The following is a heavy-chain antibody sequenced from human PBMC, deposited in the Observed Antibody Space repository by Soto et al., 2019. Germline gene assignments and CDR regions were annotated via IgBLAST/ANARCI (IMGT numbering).Heavy chain of an antibody. D-gene: IGHD3-9*01. CDR1: GFTFSTHA. V-gene: IGHV3-30-3*01. J-gene: IGHJ5*01. CDR2: LSYDGGSK. Sequence: GGSLRLSCAASGFTFSTHAMHWVRQAPGKGLEWVAVLSYDGGSKYDTDSVKGRFTFSRDNSKNTLYLQMNSLRPEDTAVYYCARDFPNEVYIVTYWPPNSIDFWGPGILVTVSS. CDR3: ARDFPNEVYIVTYWPPNSIDF.